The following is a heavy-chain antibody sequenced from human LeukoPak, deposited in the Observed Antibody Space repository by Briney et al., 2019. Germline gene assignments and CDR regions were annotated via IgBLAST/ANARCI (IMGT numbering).Heavy chain of an antibody. J-gene: IGHJ4*02. D-gene: IGHD6-6*01. V-gene: IGHV3-30*04. CDR2: ISYDGSNK. Sequence: SGGSLRLSCAASGFTFGSYAMHWVRQAPGKGLEWVAVISYDGSNKYYADSVKGRFTISRDNSKNTLYLQMNSLRAEDTAVYYCARRSSSFDWGQGTLVTVSS. CDR3: ARRSSSFD. CDR1: GFTFGSYA.